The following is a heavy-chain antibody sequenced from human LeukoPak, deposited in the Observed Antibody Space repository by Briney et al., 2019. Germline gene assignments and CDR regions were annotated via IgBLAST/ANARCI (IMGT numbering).Heavy chain of an antibody. CDR2: ISDYT. Sequence: PGGSLRLSCAASGFSFSSFAMSWVRQAPGKGLEWVSAISDYTYYADSVKGRFTISRDNSRNTLYLQMDSLRTEDTAIYYCAKAQALTSRNLFGPWGQGTQVTVSS. CDR3: AKAQALTSRNLFGP. D-gene: IGHD4/OR15-4a*01. J-gene: IGHJ5*02. V-gene: IGHV3-23*01. CDR1: GFSFSSFA.